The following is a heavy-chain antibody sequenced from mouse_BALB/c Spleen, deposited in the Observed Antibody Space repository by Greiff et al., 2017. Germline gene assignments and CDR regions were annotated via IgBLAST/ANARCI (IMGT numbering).Heavy chain of an antibody. CDR2: IRNKANGYTT. J-gene: IGHJ2*01. CDR1: GFTFTDYY. Sequence: DVKLQESGGGLVQPGGSLRLSCATSGFTFTDYYMSWVRQPPGKALEWLGFIRNKANGYTTEYSASVKGRFTISRDNSQSILYLQMNTLRAEDSATYYCARDGYYYFDYWGQGTTLTVSS. V-gene: IGHV7-3*02. D-gene: IGHD2-3*01. CDR3: ARDGYYYFDY.